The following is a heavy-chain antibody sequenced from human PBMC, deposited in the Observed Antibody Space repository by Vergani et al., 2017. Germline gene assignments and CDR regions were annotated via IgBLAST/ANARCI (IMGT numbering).Heavy chain of an antibody. CDR1: GGSISSYY. J-gene: IGHJ3*02. Sequence: QVQLQESGPGLVKPSETLSLTCTVSGGSISSYYWSWIRQPPGKGLAWIGYIYYRGSTNYNPSLKSRLTISVDTSKNQFSLKLSSVTAADTAVYYCARNPYCGGDCYSDAFDIWGQGTMVTVSS. V-gene: IGHV4-59*01. CDR2: IYYRGST. D-gene: IGHD2-21*02. CDR3: ARNPYCGGDCYSDAFDI.